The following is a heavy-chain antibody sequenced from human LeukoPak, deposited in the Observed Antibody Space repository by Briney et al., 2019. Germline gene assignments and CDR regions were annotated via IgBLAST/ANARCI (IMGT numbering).Heavy chain of an antibody. CDR3: ARLGLVDADY. CDR2: INHSGST. CDR1: GGSFSGYY. D-gene: IGHD3-10*01. Sequence: SETLSLTCAVYGGSFSGYYWSWIRQTPGKGLEWIGEINHSGSTNYNPSLKSRVTISVDTSKNQFSLKLSSVTAADTAVYYCARLGLVDADYWGQGTLVTVSS. J-gene: IGHJ4*02. V-gene: IGHV4-34*01.